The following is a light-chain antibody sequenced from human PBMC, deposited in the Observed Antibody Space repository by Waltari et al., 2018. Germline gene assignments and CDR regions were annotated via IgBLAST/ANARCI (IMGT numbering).Light chain of an antibody. J-gene: IGLJ3*02. Sequence: QTVVTQEPSLSVSPGGTVTLTCALSSGSLSTTSYATWYQQTPGQAPRTVVYKANARSSGVPDRFSGAILGNTAALTSTGAQADDESDYYCALYMGSGMWVFGGGTRLTVL. V-gene: IGLV8-61*01. CDR3: ALYMGSGMWV. CDR1: SGSLSTTSY. CDR2: KAN.